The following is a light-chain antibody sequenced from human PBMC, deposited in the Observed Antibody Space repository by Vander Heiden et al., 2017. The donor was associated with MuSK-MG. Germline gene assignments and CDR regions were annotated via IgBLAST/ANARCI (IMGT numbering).Light chain of an antibody. CDR3: QSFNATNHGV. J-gene: IGLJ2*01. CDR2: EDT. Sequence: NFMPSHPHLASASPGKTVTISCTPSSGSVASNYVQWCQQRPDSSPTTVIYEDTGRPSGVPDRFSGSIDIPSNSASLTISALKAEDEADYYCQSFNATNHGVFGGGTKLTVL. V-gene: IGLV6-57*01. CDR1: SGSVASNY.